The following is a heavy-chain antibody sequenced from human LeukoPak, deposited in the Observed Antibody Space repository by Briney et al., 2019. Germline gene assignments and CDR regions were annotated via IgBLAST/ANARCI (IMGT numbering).Heavy chain of an antibody. J-gene: IGHJ4*02. CDR1: GYSFNRYY. CDR3: ARVAGDYESSGEEYYFDH. D-gene: IGHD3-22*01. CDR2: INHSGDSS. Sequence: ASVKVSCKASGYSFNRYYIHWVRQAPGQGLEWMGIINHSGDSSSSAQKFQGRVTLTRDASTSTVYMELRSLGSEDTAVYYCARVAGDYESSGEEYYFDHWGQGTLVTVSS. V-gene: IGHV1-46*02.